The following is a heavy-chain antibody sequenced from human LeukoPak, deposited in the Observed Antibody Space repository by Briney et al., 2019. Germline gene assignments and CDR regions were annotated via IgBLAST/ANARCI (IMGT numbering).Heavy chain of an antibody. J-gene: IGHJ4*02. CDR1: GFTFTTHA. CDR2: IWADGINK. V-gene: IGHV3-33*01. D-gene: IGHD2-8*01. CDR3: ARDKDWICRNGLCFTGYSEY. Sequence: GGSLRLSCAASGFTFTTHAMHWVRQAPGMGLEWVAFIWADGINKYYADSVKGRFTVSKDNSDSTVYLQMNSLRAEDTAVYYCARDKDWICRNGLCFTGYSEYWGRGTPVTVSS.